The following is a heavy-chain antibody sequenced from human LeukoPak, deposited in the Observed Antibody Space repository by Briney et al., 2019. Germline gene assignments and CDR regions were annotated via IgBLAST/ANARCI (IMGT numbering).Heavy chain of an antibody. J-gene: IGHJ5*02. Sequence: ASVKVSCKASGGTFSSYAISRVRQAPGQGLEWMGGIIPIFGTANYAQKFQGRVTITADKSTSTAYMELRSLRSEDTAVYYCARGSDVLLWFGDLFFDPWGQGTLVTVSS. V-gene: IGHV1-69*06. CDR2: IIPIFGTA. CDR1: GGTFSSYA. CDR3: ARGSDVLLWFGDLFFDP. D-gene: IGHD3-10*01.